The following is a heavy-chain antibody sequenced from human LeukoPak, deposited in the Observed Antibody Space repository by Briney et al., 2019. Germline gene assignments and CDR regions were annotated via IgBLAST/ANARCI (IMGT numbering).Heavy chain of an antibody. CDR2: ISKESKAI. J-gene: IGHJ5*02. V-gene: IGHV3-48*03. Sequence: PGGSLTLSCVASEFTFSSVHMDWVRQAPGKGLEWVAYISKESKAIYYADSVRGRFTIFRDNAKNSLFLRMNSLRAEDTGLYYCATDGLHSFAVDLWGQGTLVTVSS. CDR1: EFTFSSVH. D-gene: IGHD3-16*01. CDR3: ATDGLHSFAVDL.